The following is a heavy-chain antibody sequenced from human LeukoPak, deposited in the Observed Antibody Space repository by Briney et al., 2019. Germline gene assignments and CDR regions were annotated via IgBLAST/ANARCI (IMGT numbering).Heavy chain of an antibody. CDR1: GGSISSGGYY. CDR3: ARERRYSSGWYFDY. CDR2: IYYSGST. D-gene: IGHD6-19*01. J-gene: IGHJ4*02. Sequence: SETLSLTCTVSGGSISSGGYYWSWIRQHPGKGLEWIGYIYYSGSTYYNPSLKSRVTISVDTSKNQFSLKLSSVTAADTAVYYCARERRYSSGWYFDYWGQGTWSPSPQ. V-gene: IGHV4-31*03.